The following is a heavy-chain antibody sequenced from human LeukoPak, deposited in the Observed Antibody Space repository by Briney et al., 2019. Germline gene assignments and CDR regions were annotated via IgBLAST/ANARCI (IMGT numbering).Heavy chain of an antibody. J-gene: IGHJ5*02. CDR3: ARVEGYDFWSGYYSLYNWFDP. Sequence: QAGGSLRLSCAASGFTFSSYWMHWVRQAPGKGLVWVSRINSDGSSTSYADSVKGRFTISRDNAKNTQYLQMNSLRAEDTAVYYCARVEGYDFWSGYYSLYNWFDPWGQGTLVTVSS. V-gene: IGHV3-74*01. CDR1: GFTFSSYW. CDR2: INSDGSST. D-gene: IGHD3-3*01.